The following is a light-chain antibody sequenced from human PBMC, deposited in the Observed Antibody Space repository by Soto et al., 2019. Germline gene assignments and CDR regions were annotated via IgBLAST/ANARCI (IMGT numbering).Light chain of an antibody. CDR3: QEYNLLLKM. J-gene: IGKJ1*01. CDR2: RGS. CDR1: QDVLTN. Sequence: EIEMTQSPATLSLYPGERATLPCRASQDVLTNLAWYQQIPGQSPRLLIYRGSNGATRIPARFSGSGSGTEFTLTICFLHSEVVVVYCSQEYNLLLKMFGQGTMVDI. V-gene: IGKV3-15*01.